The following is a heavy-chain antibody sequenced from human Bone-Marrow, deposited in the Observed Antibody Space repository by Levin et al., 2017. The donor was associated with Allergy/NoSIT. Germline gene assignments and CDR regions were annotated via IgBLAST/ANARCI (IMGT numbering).Heavy chain of an antibody. Sequence: GGSLRLSCAASGFIFGTYELNWVRQAPGKGLEWVSYVSASGNTAYYADSVKGRFTISRDNSENTLYLQLNGLRDEDTAVYYCARVGGTAPHYYYYYMDVWGKGTTVTVSS. D-gene: IGHD3-16*01. CDR2: VSASGNTA. V-gene: IGHV3-48*03. J-gene: IGHJ6*03. CDR3: ARVGGTAPHYYYYYMDV. CDR1: GFIFGTYE.